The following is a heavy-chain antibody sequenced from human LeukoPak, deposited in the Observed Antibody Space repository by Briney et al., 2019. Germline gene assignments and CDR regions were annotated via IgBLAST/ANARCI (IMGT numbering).Heavy chain of an antibody. CDR2: ISGSGGSK. D-gene: IGHD2-2*01. J-gene: IGHJ3*02. CDR1: GFTFSSYA. Sequence: GGSLRLSCAASGFTFSSYAMSWVRQAPGKGLEWVSAISGSGGSKYYADSVKGRFTISRDNSKNTLYLQMNSLRAEDTAVYYCAKSIVVVPAATYAFDIWGQGTMVTVSS. V-gene: IGHV3-23*01. CDR3: AKSIVVVPAATYAFDI.